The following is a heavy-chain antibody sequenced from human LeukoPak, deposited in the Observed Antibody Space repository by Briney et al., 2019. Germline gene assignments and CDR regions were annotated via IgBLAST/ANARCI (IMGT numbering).Heavy chain of an antibody. V-gene: IGHV3-74*01. D-gene: IGHD1-26*01. CDR3: IRHYDY. CDR2: INTDGSSA. CDR1: GFAFSSYL. J-gene: IGHJ4*02. Sequence: GGSLRLSCAASGFAFSSYLMHWVRQAPGKGLVWVSRINTDGSSAVYADSVKGRFTISRDNAKNTLFLQMNSLRGEDTAVYYCIRHYDYWGQGTLVTVSP.